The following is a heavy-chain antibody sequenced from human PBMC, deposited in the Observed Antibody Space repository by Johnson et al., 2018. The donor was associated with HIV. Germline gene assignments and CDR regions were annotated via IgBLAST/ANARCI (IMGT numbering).Heavy chain of an antibody. CDR3: ARDRDSGYDYPGAFDI. V-gene: IGHV3-66*01. CDR1: QFTFSSYY. CDR2: IYSGGST. Sequence: VQLVESGGGLAKPAWSPRLSCAASQFTFSSYYMNCVRQAPGKGLEWVSVIYSGGSTYYADSVKGRFTISRDNSKNTLYLQMNSLRAEDTAVYYCARDRDSGYDYPGAFDIWGQGTMVTVSS. J-gene: IGHJ3*02. D-gene: IGHD5-12*01.